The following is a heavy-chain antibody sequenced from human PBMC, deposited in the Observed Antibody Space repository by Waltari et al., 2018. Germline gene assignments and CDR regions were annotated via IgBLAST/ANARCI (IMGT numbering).Heavy chain of an antibody. D-gene: IGHD2-15*01. CDR2: MNPNSGDT. Sequence: QVQLLQSGAEVMKPGASVKVSCKASGYTFTNYDINWVRQAPGQGLEWMGWMNPNSGDTGYAQEFRDRVTITRNTSMSTAYMELSSLRSQDTAVYYCARGTSGGASFGGYIQYYYLDVWGKGTTVTVS. J-gene: IGHJ6*03. CDR1: GYTFTNYD. V-gene: IGHV1-8*01. CDR3: ARGTSGGASFGGYIQYYYLDV.